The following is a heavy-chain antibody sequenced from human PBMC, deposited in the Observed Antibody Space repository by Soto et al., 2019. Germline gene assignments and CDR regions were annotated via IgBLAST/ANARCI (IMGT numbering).Heavy chain of an antibody. Sequence: EVQLVESGGGLVQPGGSLRLSCAASGFTFSTYAMNWVRQAPGKRLQWVSYISSSGTTIYYADSVKGRFTISRDNAKNSLYLQMNSLRVEDTALYYCLCPGHMDVWGQGTTVTVSS. CDR3: LCPGHMDV. CDR1: GFTFSTYA. J-gene: IGHJ6*02. V-gene: IGHV3-48*01. CDR2: ISSSGTTI.